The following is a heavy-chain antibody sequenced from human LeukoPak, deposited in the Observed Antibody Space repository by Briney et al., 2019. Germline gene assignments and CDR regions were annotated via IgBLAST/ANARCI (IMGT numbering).Heavy chain of an antibody. CDR3: ARERGSPGAARNSDY. D-gene: IGHD2-15*01. CDR1: GGTFSSYA. J-gene: IGHJ4*02. V-gene: IGHV1-18*01. CDR2: ISAYSGNT. Sequence: ASVKVSCKASGGTFSSYAISWVRQAPGQGLEWMGWISAYSGNTNYAQKLQGRVTMTTDTSTSTAYMELRSLRSDDTAVYYCARERGSPGAARNSDYWGQGTLVTVSS.